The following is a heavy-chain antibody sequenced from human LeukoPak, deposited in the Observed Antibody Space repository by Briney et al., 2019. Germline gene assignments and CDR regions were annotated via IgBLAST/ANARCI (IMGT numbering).Heavy chain of an antibody. J-gene: IGHJ5*02. CDR3: ARVTSSGWSPNWFDP. CDR2: IYTSGST. D-gene: IGHD6-19*01. CDR1: GGSISSYY. Sequence: SETLSLTCTVSGGSISSYYWSWIRQPAGKGLEWIGRIYTSGSTNYNPSLKSRVTISVDTSKNQFSLKLSSVTAADTAVYYCARVTSSGWSPNWFDPWGQGTLVTVSS. V-gene: IGHV4-4*07.